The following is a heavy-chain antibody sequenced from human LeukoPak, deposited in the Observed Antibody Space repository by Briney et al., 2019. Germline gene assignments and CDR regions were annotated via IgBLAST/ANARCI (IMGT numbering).Heavy chain of an antibody. CDR3: EKDSNWAFDY. Sequence: GGSLRLSCGASGFTFSRYGMRWVRQAPGKGLEWVAYIRKDGSDKYYADSVKGRFTISRDSSKNMVYLQMNSLRAEDTAVYYCEKDSNWAFDYWGQGTLVSVSS. CDR2: IRKDGSDK. D-gene: IGHD7-27*01. CDR1: GFTFSRYG. J-gene: IGHJ4*02. V-gene: IGHV3-30*02.